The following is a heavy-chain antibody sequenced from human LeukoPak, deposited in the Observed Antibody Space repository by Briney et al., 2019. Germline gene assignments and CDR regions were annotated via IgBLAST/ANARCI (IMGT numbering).Heavy chain of an antibody. J-gene: IGHJ4*02. CDR1: GGYISSYY. CDR2: VYYTGST. V-gene: IGHV4-59*01. D-gene: IGHD2-15*01. CDR3: ARRVLYSSFDY. Sequence: PSETLSLTCTVSGGYISSYYWSWIRQPPGEGLEWIGYVYYTGSTNYNPSLKSRVSISVDTSKNQFSLKLRSVSAADTAVYYCARRVLYSSFDYWGQGTLVTVSS.